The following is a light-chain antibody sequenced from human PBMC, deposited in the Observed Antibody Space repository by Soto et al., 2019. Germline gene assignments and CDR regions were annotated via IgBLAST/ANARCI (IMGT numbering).Light chain of an antibody. CDR1: QSVSTY. J-gene: IGKJ4*01. Sequence: ETVLTQSPAILSLSPGESATLSCRASQSVSTYLAWYQQKPGQAPRLLIYDASNRATGIPARFIGSGSGTDFTLTIGGLEPEDFSGYYCQQRINWPLTFGGGTNLEI. CDR3: QQRINWPLT. CDR2: DAS. V-gene: IGKV3-11*01.